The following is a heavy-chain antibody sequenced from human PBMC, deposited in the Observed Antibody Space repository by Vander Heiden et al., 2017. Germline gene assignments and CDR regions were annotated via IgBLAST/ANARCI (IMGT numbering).Heavy chain of an antibody. CDR3: TTVNYGDYGVARDY. Sequence: EVQLVESGGGLVKPGGSLRLSCAASAFTASNAWMNWVGQAPGKGLELVGRIKSKTDGGTTDYAAPVKGRFTISRDDSKNTLYLQMNSLKTEDTAVYYCTTVNYGDYGVARDYWGQGTLVTVSS. CDR2: IKSKTDGGTT. V-gene: IGHV3-15*07. CDR1: AFTASNAW. J-gene: IGHJ4*02. D-gene: IGHD4-17*01.